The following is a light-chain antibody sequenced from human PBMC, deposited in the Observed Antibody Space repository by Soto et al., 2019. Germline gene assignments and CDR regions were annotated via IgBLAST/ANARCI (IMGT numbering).Light chain of an antibody. CDR2: GAS. V-gene: IGKV3-20*01. J-gene: IGKJ1*01. Sequence: EIGLTQSPGTLSLSPGERATLSCRASQSVSSSYLAWYQQKPGQAPRLLIYGASSRATGIPDRFSGSGSGTEFTLTISSLQSEDFAVYFCQQYYNWPRTFGQGTKVDIK. CDR1: QSVSSSY. CDR3: QQYYNWPRT.